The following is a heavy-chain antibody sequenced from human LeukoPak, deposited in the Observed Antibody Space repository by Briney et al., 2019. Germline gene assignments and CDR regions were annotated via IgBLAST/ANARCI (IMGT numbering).Heavy chain of an antibody. CDR3: ARRGYCTITSCTNYFDY. D-gene: IGHD2-2*01. CDR1: GFTLRSYA. J-gene: IGHJ4*02. CDR2: VSDSGVTT. V-gene: IGHV3-23*01. Sequence: PGGSLRLSCAASGFTLRSYAMSWVRQAPGKGLEWVSTVSDSGVTTYDAGSVKGRFTISKDNSKNTVYLQMNSLRAEDTAVYYCARRGYCTITSCTNYFDYWGQGTLVTVSS.